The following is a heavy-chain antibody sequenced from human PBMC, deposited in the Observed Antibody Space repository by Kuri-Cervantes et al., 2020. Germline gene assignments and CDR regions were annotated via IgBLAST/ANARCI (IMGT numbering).Heavy chain of an antibody. CDR1: GFTFSSYS. D-gene: IGHD3-10*01. CDR2: ISGDRSII. J-gene: IGHJ5*02. V-gene: IGHV3-48*01. CDR3: ARDLPGITA. Sequence: GESLKISCAASGFTFSSYSMTWVRQAPGKGLEWVSHISGDRSIIYYADSVRGRFTVSRDNAENSLYLQMNSLKAEDTAVYYCARDLPGITAWGQGTLVTVSS.